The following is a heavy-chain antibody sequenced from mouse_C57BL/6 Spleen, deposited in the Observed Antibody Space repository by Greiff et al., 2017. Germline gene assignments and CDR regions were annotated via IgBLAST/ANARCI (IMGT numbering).Heavy chain of an antibody. V-gene: IGHV1-80*01. Sequence: QVQLQQSGAELVKPGASVKISCKASGYAFSSYWMNWVKQRPGKGLEWIGQIYPGDGDTNYNGKFKGKATLTADKSSSTAYMQLSSLTSEDSAVYFCARSYYGSSYPMDYWGQGTSVTVSS. CDR2: IYPGDGDT. CDR3: ARSYYGSSYPMDY. J-gene: IGHJ4*01. D-gene: IGHD1-1*01. CDR1: GYAFSSYW.